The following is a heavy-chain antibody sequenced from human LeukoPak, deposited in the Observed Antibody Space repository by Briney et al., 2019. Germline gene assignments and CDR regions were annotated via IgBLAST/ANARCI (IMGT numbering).Heavy chain of an antibody. J-gene: IGHJ3*02. CDR1: GFTFSSYS. V-gene: IGHV3-21*01. Sequence: PGRSLRLSCAASGFTFSSYSMNWVRQAPGKGLDWVSSISSISSYIYYADSVKGRFTISRDNAKNSLYLQMSSLRAEDTAVYYCARSRGGQQLSPTRVDAFDIWGQGTMVTVSS. D-gene: IGHD6-13*01. CDR2: ISSISSYI. CDR3: ARSRGGQQLSPTRVDAFDI.